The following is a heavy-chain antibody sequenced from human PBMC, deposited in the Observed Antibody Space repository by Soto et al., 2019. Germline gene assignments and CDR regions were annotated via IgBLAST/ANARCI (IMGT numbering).Heavy chain of an antibody. CDR2: INPNSGGT. V-gene: IGHV1-2*02. D-gene: IGHD3-22*01. CDR1: GYTFTGYF. CDR3: AREWGGSTAYYSFDY. J-gene: IGHJ4*02. Sequence: QVQLVQSGAEVKKPGASVTVSCKASGYTFTGYFMHWLRQAPGQGLEWMGWINPNSGGTNYAQKFKGRVTMTRDTSISTAYMELSRLRSDDTAVYYCAREWGGSTAYYSFDYWGQGTLVTVSS.